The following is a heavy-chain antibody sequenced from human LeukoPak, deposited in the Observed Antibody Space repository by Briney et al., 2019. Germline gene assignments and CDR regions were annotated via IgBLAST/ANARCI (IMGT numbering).Heavy chain of an antibody. CDR3: ARVSSSSSWYWDYYYYMDV. CDR1: GASISTSRDY. CDR2: IYYIGDT. J-gene: IGHJ6*03. D-gene: IGHD6-13*01. V-gene: IGHV4-39*07. Sequence: SETLSLTCTVSGASISTSRDYWGWIRQPPGKGLEWIGSIYYIGDTYYNPSLKSRVTISVDTSKNQFSLKLSSVTAADTAVYYCARVSSSSSWYWDYYYYMDVWGKGTTVTVSS.